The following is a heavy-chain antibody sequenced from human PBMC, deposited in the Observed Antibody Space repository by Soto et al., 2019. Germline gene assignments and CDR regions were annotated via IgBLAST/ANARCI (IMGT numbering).Heavy chain of an antibody. CDR2: IRSKAYGGTT. Sequence: GGSLRLSCAASGFTFGDYAMSWFRQAPGKGLEWVGFIRSKAYGGTTEYAASVKGRFTISRDDSKSIAYLQMNSLKTEDTAVYYCAREEIPNGSGSHGALDYWGQGTLVTVSS. CDR1: GFTFGDYA. CDR3: AREEIPNGSGSHGALDY. D-gene: IGHD3-10*01. J-gene: IGHJ4*02. V-gene: IGHV3-49*03.